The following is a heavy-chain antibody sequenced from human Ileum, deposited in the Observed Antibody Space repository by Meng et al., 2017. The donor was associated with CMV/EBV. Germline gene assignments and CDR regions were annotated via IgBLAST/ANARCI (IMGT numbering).Heavy chain of an antibody. CDR3: ARETLTLAVADYVFDN. D-gene: IGHD6-19*01. CDR1: GYTFGNYY. CDR2: ISPNNGVT. Sequence: SGYTFGNYYIHWVRQAPGQGLEWLGRISPNNGVTNYAPRFHGRVPMTRDTSITTAYMEVKDLTTDDSAVYYCARETLTLAVADYVFDNWGQGTLVTVSS. J-gene: IGHJ4*02. V-gene: IGHV1-2*06.